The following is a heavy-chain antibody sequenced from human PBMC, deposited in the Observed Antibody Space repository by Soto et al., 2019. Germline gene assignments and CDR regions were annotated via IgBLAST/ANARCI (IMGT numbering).Heavy chain of an antibody. CDR2: IYYSGST. V-gene: IGHV4-61*01. CDR1: GGSVSSGSYY. D-gene: IGHD1-7*01. CDR3: VRDSSKWNFLV. J-gene: IGHJ4*02. Sequence: PSETLSLTCTVSGGSVSSGSYYWSWIRQPPGKGLEWIGYIYYSGSTKYNPSLESRVTISLDTSKNQFSLKLSSVTAADTAVYYCVRDSSKWNFLVWGRGTLVTVSS.